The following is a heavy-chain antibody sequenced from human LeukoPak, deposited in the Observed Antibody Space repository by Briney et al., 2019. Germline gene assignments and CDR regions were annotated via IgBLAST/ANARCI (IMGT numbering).Heavy chain of an antibody. D-gene: IGHD5-12*01. CDR2: INPSGGST. CDR3: ARLGYSGYDSSRGVVVAATNHWFDP. Sequence: ASVEVSSKASGYTFTSYYMHWVRQAPGQGLEWMGIINPSGGSTSYAQKFQGRVTMTRDTSTSTVYMELSSLRSEDTAVYYCARLGYSGYDSSRGVVVAATNHWFDPWGQGTLVTVSS. J-gene: IGHJ5*02. CDR1: GYTFTSYY. V-gene: IGHV1-46*01.